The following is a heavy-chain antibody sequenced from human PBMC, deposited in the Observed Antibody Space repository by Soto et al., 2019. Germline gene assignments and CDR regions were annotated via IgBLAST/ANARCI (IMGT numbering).Heavy chain of an antibody. J-gene: IGHJ4*02. V-gene: IGHV1-69*13. CDR1: GGTFSSYA. CDR2: IIPIFGTA. Sequence: GASVKVSCKASGGTFSSYAISWVRQAPGKGLEWMGGIIPIFGTANYAQKFQGRVTITADESTSTAYMELSSLRSEDTAVYYCARGSAYYDYVWGSYLGYWGQGTLVTVSS. CDR3: ARGSAYYDYVWGSYLGY. D-gene: IGHD3-16*02.